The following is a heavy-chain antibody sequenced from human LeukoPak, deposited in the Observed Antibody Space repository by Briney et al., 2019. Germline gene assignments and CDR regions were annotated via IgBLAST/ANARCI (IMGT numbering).Heavy chain of an antibody. J-gene: IGHJ4*02. D-gene: IGHD2-2*01. CDR1: GYSFTSYW. CDR2: IYPGDSDT. V-gene: IGHV5-51*01. CDR3: ARLGVVPAATPYWFDY. Sequence: GESLQISCQGSGYSFTSYWIGWVRQMPGKGLEWMGIIYPGDSDTRYSPSFQGQVTISADKSISTAYLQWSSLKASDTAMYYCARLGVVPAATPYWFDYWGQGTLVTVSS.